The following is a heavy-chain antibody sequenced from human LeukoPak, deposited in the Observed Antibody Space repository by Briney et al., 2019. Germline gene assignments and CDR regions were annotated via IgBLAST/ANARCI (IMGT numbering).Heavy chain of an antibody. CDR2: IIPIFGTA. V-gene: IGHV1-69*13. D-gene: IGHD6-13*01. CDR3: ARDKRSSWSQLDYYYYGMDV. Sequence: SVKVSCKASGGTFSSYAISWVRQAPGQGLEWMGGIIPIFGTANYAQKFQGRVTITADESTSTAYMELSSLRSEDAAVYYCARDKRSSWSQLDYYYYGMDVWGKGTTVTVSS. CDR1: GGTFSSYA. J-gene: IGHJ6*04.